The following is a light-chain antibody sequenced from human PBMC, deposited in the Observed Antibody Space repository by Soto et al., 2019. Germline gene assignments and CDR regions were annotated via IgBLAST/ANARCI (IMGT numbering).Light chain of an antibody. CDR3: QSYDSTLDARYV. Sequence: QSVLTQPPSVSGAPGQRVTISCTGSGSNIGAGYDVHWYQHRPGTAPKLLVFGDSHRPSGVPDRFSGSKSGTSASLAITGLQAEDEGDHYCQSYDSTLDARYVFGTGTKVTVL. CDR2: GDS. J-gene: IGLJ1*01. CDR1: GSNIGAGYD. V-gene: IGLV1-40*01.